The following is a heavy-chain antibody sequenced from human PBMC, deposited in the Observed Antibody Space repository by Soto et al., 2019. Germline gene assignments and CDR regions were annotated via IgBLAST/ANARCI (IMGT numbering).Heavy chain of an antibody. J-gene: IGHJ5*02. CDR2: ISAYNGNT. CDR1: GYTFTSYG. Sequence: QVQLVQSGAEVKKPGASVKVSCKASGYTFTSYGISWVRQAPGQGLEWMGWISAYNGNTNYAQKLQGRVTMTTDTTASTAYRRLRSLRSDDTAVYYCARSSGAAYGFDPWGQGTLGTVSS. V-gene: IGHV1-18*01. CDR3: ARSSGAAYGFDP. D-gene: IGHD6-13*01.